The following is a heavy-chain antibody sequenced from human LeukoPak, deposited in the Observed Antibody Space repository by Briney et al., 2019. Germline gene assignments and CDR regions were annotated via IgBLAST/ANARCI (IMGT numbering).Heavy chain of an antibody. CDR2: IYYRGST. Sequence: SETLSLTCTVSGGSISSGDYYWSWIRQPPGKGLEWIGYIYYRGSTYYNPSLKSRVTISVDTSKNQFSLKLSSVTAADTAVYYCARASGYYDSSGYYSGYYFDYWGQGTLVTVSS. J-gene: IGHJ4*02. D-gene: IGHD3-22*01. V-gene: IGHV4-30-4*01. CDR1: GGSISSGDYY. CDR3: ARASGYYDSSGYYSGYYFDY.